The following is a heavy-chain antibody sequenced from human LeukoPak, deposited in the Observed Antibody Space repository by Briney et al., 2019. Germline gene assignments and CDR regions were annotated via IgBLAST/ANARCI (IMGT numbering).Heavy chain of an antibody. V-gene: IGHV1-69*13. CDR1: GGTFSSYA. J-gene: IGHJ4*02. D-gene: IGHD2-15*01. CDR3: ARDRYCSGGSCYSVEYYFDY. CDR2: IIPIFGTA. Sequence: ASVKVSCKASGGTFSSYAISWVRQAPGQGLEWMGGIIPIFGTANYAQKFQGRVTITADESTSTAYMELSSLRSEDTAVYYCARDRYCSGGSCYSVEYYFDYWGQGTLVTVSS.